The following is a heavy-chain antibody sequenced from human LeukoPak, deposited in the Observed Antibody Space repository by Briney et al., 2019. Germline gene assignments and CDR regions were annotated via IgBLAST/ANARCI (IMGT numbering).Heavy chain of an antibody. J-gene: IGHJ4*02. CDR1: GYTFTSYG. Sequence: ASVKVSCKASGYTFTSYGISWVRQAPGQGLEWMGWISAYNGNTNYAQKLQGRVTMTTDTSTSTAYMELRSLRSDDTAVYYCARDEENGYPGIAAAGLDYWGQGTLVTVSS. D-gene: IGHD6-13*01. CDR2: ISAYNGNT. CDR3: ARDEENGYPGIAAAGLDY. V-gene: IGHV1-18*01.